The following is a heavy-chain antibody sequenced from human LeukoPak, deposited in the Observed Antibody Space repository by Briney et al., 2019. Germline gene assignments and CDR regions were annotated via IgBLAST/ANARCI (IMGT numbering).Heavy chain of an antibody. D-gene: IGHD5-18*01. V-gene: IGHV4-34*01. J-gene: IGHJ4*02. CDR2: INHSGST. Sequence: PSETLSLTCAVYGGSFSGYYWSWIRQPPGKGLEWIGEINHSGSTNYNPSLKSRVTISVDTSKNQFSLKLSSVTAADTAVYYCARGPYVGSYGTFDYWGQGTLVTVSP. CDR1: GGSFSGYY. CDR3: ARGPYVGSYGTFDY.